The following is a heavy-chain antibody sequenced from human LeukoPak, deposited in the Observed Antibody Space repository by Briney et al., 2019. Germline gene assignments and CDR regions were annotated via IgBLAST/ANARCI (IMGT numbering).Heavy chain of an antibody. J-gene: IGHJ4*02. D-gene: IGHD6-19*01. CDR1: GGSISSSSYY. Sequence: PSETLSLTCTVSGGSISSSSYYWGWIRQPPGKGLEWIGSIYYSGSTYYNPSLKSRVTISVDTSKNQFSLKLSSVTAADTAVYYCARFLYSSGWQFDYWGQGTLVTVSS. V-gene: IGHV4-39*07. CDR2: IYYSGST. CDR3: ARFLYSSGWQFDY.